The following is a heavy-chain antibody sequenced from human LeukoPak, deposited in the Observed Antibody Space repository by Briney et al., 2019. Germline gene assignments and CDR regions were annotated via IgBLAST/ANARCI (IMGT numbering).Heavy chain of an antibody. CDR3: AKDGNFRVPGED. V-gene: IGHV3-30*18. D-gene: IGHD3-10*01. CDR1: GFTFSDYG. CDR2: ISYDGYK. J-gene: IGHJ4*02. Sequence: GGSLRLSCTVSGFTFSDYGMHWVRQAPGKGLEWVAVISYDGYKYYADSVKGRFTISRDNSKNTLYLQMNNLNTEDTAVYYCAKDGNFRVPGEDWGQGTLVTVSS.